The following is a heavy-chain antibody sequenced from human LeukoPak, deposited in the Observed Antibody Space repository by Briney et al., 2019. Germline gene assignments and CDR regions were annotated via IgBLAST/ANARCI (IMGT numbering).Heavy chain of an antibody. J-gene: IGHJ3*01. Sequence: SETLSLTCSISGGSIFTYYWSWVRQPAGKGLEWIGRIHTVGSTNYSPSLKSRVTMSLDTSKNQFSLKLASVTAADTAVYYCARIFDRDVWGQGTMVTVSS. CDR1: GGSIFTYY. CDR3: ARIFDRDV. D-gene: IGHD3-22*01. V-gene: IGHV4-4*07. CDR2: IHTVGST.